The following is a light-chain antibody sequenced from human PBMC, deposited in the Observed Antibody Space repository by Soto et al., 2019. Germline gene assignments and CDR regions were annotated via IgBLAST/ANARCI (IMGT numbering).Light chain of an antibody. V-gene: IGKV3-20*01. CDR2: GAS. CDR3: QQYGSSQT. Sequence: EIGMTQSPATLSVSPGERATLSCRASQSVSSNLAWYQQKPGQAPRLLIYGASSRATGIPDRFSGSGSGTDFTLTISRLEPEDFAVYYCQQYGSSQTFGQGTKVDIK. CDR1: QSVSSN. J-gene: IGKJ1*01.